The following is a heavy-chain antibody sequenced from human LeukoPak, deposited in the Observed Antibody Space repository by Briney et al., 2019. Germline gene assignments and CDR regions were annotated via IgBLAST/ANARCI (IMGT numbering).Heavy chain of an antibody. Sequence: PSETPSLTCTVSGGSVSGYYWSWIRQPPGKGLEWIGYIYYSGSTNYNPSLKSRVTISVDTSENQFSLKLTSVTAADTAVYYCARDREYSSSGLVWFDPWGHGILVTVSS. V-gene: IGHV4-59*02. J-gene: IGHJ5*02. D-gene: IGHD6-6*01. CDR1: GGSVSGYY. CDR3: ARDREYSSSGLVWFDP. CDR2: IYYSGST.